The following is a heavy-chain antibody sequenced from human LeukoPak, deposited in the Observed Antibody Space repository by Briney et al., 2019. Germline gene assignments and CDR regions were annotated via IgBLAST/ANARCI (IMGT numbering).Heavy chain of an antibody. D-gene: IGHD5-18*01. J-gene: IGHJ4*02. CDR2: INHSGST. CDR3: ARLRVRGYGYGPWEGPTWLDY. CDR1: GGSFSGYY. Sequence: SETLSLACAVYGGSFSGYYWSWIRQPPGKGLEWIGEINHSGSTNYNPSLKSRVTISVDTSKNQFSLKLSSVTAADTAVYSCARLRVRGYGYGPWEGPTWLDYWGQGILVTVSS. V-gene: IGHV4-34*01.